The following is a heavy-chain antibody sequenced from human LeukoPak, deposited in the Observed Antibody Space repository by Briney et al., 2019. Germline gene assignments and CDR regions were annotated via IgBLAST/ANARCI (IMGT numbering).Heavy chain of an antibody. CDR1: GGTFSSYA. J-gene: IGHJ6*03. CDR3: ARSPSSDFWSGYLTSPGYYYYMDV. D-gene: IGHD3-3*01. CDR2: IIPIFGTA. Sequence: SVKVSCKASGGTFSSYAISWVRQAPGQGLEWMGGIIPIFGTANYAQKFQGRVTITADESTSTAYMELSSLRSEDTAVYYCARSPSSDFWSGYLTSPGYYYYMDVWGKGTTVTVSS. V-gene: IGHV1-69*13.